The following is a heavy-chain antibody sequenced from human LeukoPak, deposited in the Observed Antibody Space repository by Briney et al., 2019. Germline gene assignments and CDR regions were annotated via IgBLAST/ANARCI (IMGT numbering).Heavy chain of an antibody. J-gene: IGHJ3*02. CDR1: GGSISSSSYY. D-gene: IGHD6-13*01. CDR3: AGSRIAAAATTI. V-gene: IGHV4-30-4*08. Sequence: SETLSLTCTVSGGSISSSSYYWGWIRQPPGKGLEWIGYIYYSGSTYYNPSLKSRVTISVDTSKNQFSLKLSSVTAADTAVYYCAGSRIAAAATTIWGQGTMVTVSS. CDR2: IYYSGST.